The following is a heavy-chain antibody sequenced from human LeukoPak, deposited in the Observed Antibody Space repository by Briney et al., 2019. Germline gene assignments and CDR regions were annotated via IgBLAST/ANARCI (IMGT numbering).Heavy chain of an antibody. D-gene: IGHD1-20*01. CDR3: ARGTNWNDYDY. V-gene: IGHV1-2*02. Sequence: ASVKVSCKASGYTFTGYHMHWVRQAPGQGLEWMGWINPDSGGTDYAQKFQGRVTMTRDTSISTAYMELSRLRSDDTAVYYCARGTNWNDYDYWGQGTLVTVSS. J-gene: IGHJ4*02. CDR2: INPDSGGT. CDR1: GYTFTGYH.